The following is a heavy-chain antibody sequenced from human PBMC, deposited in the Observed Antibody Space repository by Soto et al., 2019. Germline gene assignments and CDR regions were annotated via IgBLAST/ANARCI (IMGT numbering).Heavy chain of an antibody. D-gene: IGHD3-10*01. CDR2: IYYSGST. CDR3: ASAGSYRYFDY. J-gene: IGHJ4*02. V-gene: IGHV4-61*08. Sequence: QVQLQESGPGLVKPSETLSLTCSVSGGSVSSGGYYWSWIRQPPGNGLEWIGCIYYSGSTDYNPSLKSRVTMSLDKSKNQFSLKLTYVTAADTAVYFCASAGSYRYFDYWGQGTLVTVSS. CDR1: GGSVSSGGYY.